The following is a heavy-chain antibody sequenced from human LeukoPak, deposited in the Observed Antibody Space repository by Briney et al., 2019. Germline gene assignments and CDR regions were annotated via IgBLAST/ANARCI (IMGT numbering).Heavy chain of an antibody. Sequence: GGSLRLSCAASGFTVSSNYMSWVRQAPGKGLEWVSVIYSGGSTYYADSVKGRFTISRDNSKNTLYLQMNGLRAEDTAVYYCARDHYDSSGYPFDYWGQGTLVTVSS. CDR2: IYSGGST. CDR1: GFTVSSNY. D-gene: IGHD3-22*01. V-gene: IGHV3-53*01. CDR3: ARDHYDSSGYPFDY. J-gene: IGHJ4*02.